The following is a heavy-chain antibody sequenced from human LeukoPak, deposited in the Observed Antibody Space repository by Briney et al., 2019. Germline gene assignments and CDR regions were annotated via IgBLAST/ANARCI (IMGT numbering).Heavy chain of an antibody. CDR2: ISSSSSTI. J-gene: IGHJ6*02. V-gene: IGHV3-48*04. CDR3: ARNRVVTAILDRNGMDV. D-gene: IGHD2-21*02. Sequence: PGGSLRLSCEASGFTFSSYSMNWVRQAPGKGLEWVSYISSSSSTIYYADSVKGRFTISRDNAKNSLYLQMNSLRAEDTAVYYCARNRVVTAILDRNGMDVWGQGTTVTVSS. CDR1: GFTFSSYS.